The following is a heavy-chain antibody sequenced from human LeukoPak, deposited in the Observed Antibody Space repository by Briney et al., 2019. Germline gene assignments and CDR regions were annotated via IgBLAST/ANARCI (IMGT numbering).Heavy chain of an antibody. CDR3: ARHDHRGPKMTFDP. CDR1: GVSISSSEW. J-gene: IGHJ5*02. CDR2: IHRDGRT. V-gene: IGHV4-4*02. D-gene: IGHD3-16*01. Sequence: SETLSLTCAVSGVSISSSEWWIWVRQPPGQGLEWIGEIHRDGRTRYNPSLKSRVTISVDTSKIQFSLKMSSVTAADTAVYYCARHDHRGPKMTFDPWGQGTLVTVSS.